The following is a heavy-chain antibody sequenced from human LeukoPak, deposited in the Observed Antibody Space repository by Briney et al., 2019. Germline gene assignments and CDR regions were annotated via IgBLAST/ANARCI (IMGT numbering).Heavy chain of an antibody. J-gene: IGHJ4*02. Sequence: GGSLRLSCVGSGFTFTTTTMSWVRQAPGKGLEWVASMKEDGSEERYVDSVKGRFTISRDNAKNSLFLQLDSLRVEDTALYYCAKGGGSRFDFWGQGSLVTVSS. CDR1: GFTFTTTT. CDR2: MKEDGSEE. D-gene: IGHD4-23*01. CDR3: AKGGGSRFDF. V-gene: IGHV3-7*01.